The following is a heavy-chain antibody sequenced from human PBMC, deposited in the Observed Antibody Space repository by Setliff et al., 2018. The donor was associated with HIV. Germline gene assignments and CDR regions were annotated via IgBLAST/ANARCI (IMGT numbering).Heavy chain of an antibody. J-gene: IGHJ5*01. Sequence: CKASGYTFTSYGISWVRQAPGQGLEWMGWTSTYNGNTHYAQKLQGRVTMTTDTSVSTAYMQINRLKADDTAVYYCARSRGGGWESEGFDSWGQGTLVTSPQ. D-gene: IGHD1-26*01. CDR1: GYTFTSYG. V-gene: IGHV1-18*01. CDR2: TSTYNGNT. CDR3: ARSRGGGWESEGFDS.